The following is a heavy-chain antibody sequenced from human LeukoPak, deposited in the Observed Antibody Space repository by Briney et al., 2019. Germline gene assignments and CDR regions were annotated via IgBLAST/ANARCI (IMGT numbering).Heavy chain of an antibody. J-gene: IGHJ4*02. CDR3: ARAYSSSWYEFDY. CDR1: GGSISSYY. Sequence: SETLSLTCAVSGGSISSYYWSWIRQPPGKGLEWIGYIYYSGSTNYNPSLKSRVTISVDTSKNQFSLKLSSVTAADTAVYYCARAYSSSWYEFDYWGQGTLVTVSS. V-gene: IGHV4-59*01. D-gene: IGHD6-13*01. CDR2: IYYSGST.